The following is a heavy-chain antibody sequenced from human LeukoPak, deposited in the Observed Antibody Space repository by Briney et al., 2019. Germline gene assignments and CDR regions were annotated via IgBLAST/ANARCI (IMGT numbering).Heavy chain of an antibody. V-gene: IGHV3-21*01. CDR3: ARARGEPYYFDY. CDR1: GFTFSRYA. Sequence: PGGSLRLSCAASGFTFSRYAMNWVRQAPGKGLEWVSSISSSSSYIYYADSVKGRFTISRDNAKNSLYLQMNSLRAEDTAVYYCARARGEPYYFDYWGQGTLVTVSS. D-gene: IGHD3-10*01. J-gene: IGHJ4*02. CDR2: ISSSSSYI.